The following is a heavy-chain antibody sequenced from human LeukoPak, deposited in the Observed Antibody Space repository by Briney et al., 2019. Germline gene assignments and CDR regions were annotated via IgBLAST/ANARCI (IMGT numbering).Heavy chain of an antibody. CDR2: INSDGSEG. CDR3: ARSSYSSSSSV. D-gene: IGHD6-6*01. Sequence: PGGSLRLSCAVSGFTISGFWMSWSRQAPGKGLEWVASINSDGSEGYYADVVKGRFTISRDNAKNSLYLQINSLRAEDTAVDYCARSSYSSSSSVWGQGTMVTVSS. J-gene: IGHJ3*01. V-gene: IGHV3-7*03. CDR1: GFTISGFW.